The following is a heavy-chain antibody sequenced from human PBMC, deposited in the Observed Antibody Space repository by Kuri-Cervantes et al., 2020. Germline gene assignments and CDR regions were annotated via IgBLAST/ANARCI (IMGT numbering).Heavy chain of an antibody. CDR3: ARGMYCSSTSCSFDY. D-gene: IGHD2-2*01. Sequence: GESLKISCAASGFTFSNAWMSWVRQAPGKGLEWVSVIYSGGSTYYADSVKGRFTISRDNSKNTLYLQMNSLRAEDTAVYYCARGMYCSSTSCSFDYWGQGTLVTVSS. CDR2: IYSGGST. V-gene: IGHV3-53*01. CDR1: GFTFSNAW. J-gene: IGHJ4*02.